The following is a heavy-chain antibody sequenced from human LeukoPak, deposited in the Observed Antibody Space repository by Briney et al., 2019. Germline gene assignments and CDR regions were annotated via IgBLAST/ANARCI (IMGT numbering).Heavy chain of an antibody. CDR2: ISHSAFST. CDR3: AKDRFPDDD. V-gene: IGHV3-23*01. D-gene: IGHD3-10*01. Sequence: GGSLRLSCAASGFTFSSYTMSWVRQAPGKGLEWVSSISHSAFSTYYADSVKGRFTISRDNSKNTLYLQMNSLRVEDTAVYYCAKDRFPDDDWGQGTLVTVSS. J-gene: IGHJ4*02. CDR1: GFTFSSYT.